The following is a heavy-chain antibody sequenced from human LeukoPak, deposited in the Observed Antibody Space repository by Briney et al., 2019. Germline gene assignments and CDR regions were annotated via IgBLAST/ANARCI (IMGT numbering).Heavy chain of an antibody. J-gene: IGHJ5*02. CDR3: ARGQYDFWSGYRRNNWFDP. CDR2: INHSGST. CDR1: GGSFSGYY. Sequence: SVTLSLTCAVYGGSFSGYYWSWIRQPPGKGLEWIGEINHSGSTNYNPSLKSRVTISVDTSKNQFSLKLSSVTAADTAVYHCARGQYDFWSGYRRNNWFDPWGQGTLVTVSS. D-gene: IGHD3-3*01. V-gene: IGHV4-34*01.